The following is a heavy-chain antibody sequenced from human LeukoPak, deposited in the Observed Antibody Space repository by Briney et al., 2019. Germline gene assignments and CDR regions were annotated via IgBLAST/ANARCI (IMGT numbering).Heavy chain of an antibody. CDR2: IYYSGST. CDR3: ARISDYYDSSGYLDYYYGMDV. Sequence: PSETLSLTCTASGGSISSYYWSWIRQPPGKGLEWIGYIYYSGSTNYNPSLKSRVTISVDTSKNQFSLKLSSVTAADTAVYYCARISDYYDSSGYLDYYYGMDVWGQGTTVTVSS. V-gene: IGHV4-59*08. J-gene: IGHJ6*02. CDR1: GGSISSYY. D-gene: IGHD3-22*01.